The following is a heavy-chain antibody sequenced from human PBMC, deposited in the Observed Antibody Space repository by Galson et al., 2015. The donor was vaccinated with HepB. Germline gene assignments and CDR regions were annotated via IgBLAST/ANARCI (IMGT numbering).Heavy chain of an antibody. Sequence: SVKVSCKASGYTFSTYSITWVRQAPGQGLEWMGWISPYNRHTNYARKLQGRVTMTTDTATSTAVMELRSLRSDDTAVYYCARGALVVAIGATQNNWFGPWGQGTLVTVSS. CDR3: ARGALVVAIGATQNNWFGP. V-gene: IGHV1-18*01. CDR1: GYTFSTYS. CDR2: ISPYNRHT. J-gene: IGHJ5*02. D-gene: IGHD2-15*01.